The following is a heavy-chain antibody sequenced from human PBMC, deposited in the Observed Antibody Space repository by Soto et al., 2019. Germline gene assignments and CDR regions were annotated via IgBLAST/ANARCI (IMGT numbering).Heavy chain of an antibody. J-gene: IGHJ6*04. CDR1: GYSISSGYY. V-gene: IGHV4-38-2*02. Sequence: SDTLSLTCAVSGYSISSGYYWGWIRQPPGEGLEWIGSIYHSGSTYYNPSLKSRVTISVDTSKNQSSLKLSSVTAADTAVYYCAREIRSKVNNVSYHDAMDVWGKGPTVT. D-gene: IGHD2-21*01. CDR2: IYHSGST. CDR3: AREIRSKVNNVSYHDAMDV.